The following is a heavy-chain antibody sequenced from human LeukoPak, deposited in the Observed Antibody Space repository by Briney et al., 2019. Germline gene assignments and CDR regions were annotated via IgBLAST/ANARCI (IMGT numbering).Heavy chain of an antibody. CDR2: FYYSGST. CDR1: RGSISSSSYY. D-gene: IGHD5-12*01. Sequence: PSETLSLTCTVSRGSISSSSYYWGWIRQPPGKGLEWIGSFYYSGSTYYNPSLKSRVTISVDTSKNQFSLKLSSVTAADTAVYYCARVVMRSMWMDNWGQGTLVTVSS. V-gene: IGHV4-39*01. CDR3: ARVVMRSMWMDN. J-gene: IGHJ4*02.